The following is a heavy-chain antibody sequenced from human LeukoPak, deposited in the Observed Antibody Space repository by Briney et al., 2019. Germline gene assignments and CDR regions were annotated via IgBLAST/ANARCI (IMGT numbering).Heavy chain of an antibody. CDR3: ARLSGDILTGYQVPMGFDP. CDR2: IIPIFGTA. Sequence: SVKVSCKASGGTFSSYAISWVRQAPGQGLEWMGGIIPIFGTANYAQKFQGRVTITADESTSTAYMELSSLRSEDTAVYYCARLSGDILTGYQVPMGFDPWGQGTLVTVSS. V-gene: IGHV1-69*01. CDR1: GGTFSSYA. D-gene: IGHD3-9*01. J-gene: IGHJ5*02.